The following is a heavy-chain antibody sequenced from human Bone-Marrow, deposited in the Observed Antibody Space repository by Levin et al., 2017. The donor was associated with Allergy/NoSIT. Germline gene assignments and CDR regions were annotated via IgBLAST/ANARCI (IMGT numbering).Heavy chain of an antibody. CDR3: VKDNTGYGSNWYDY. J-gene: IGHJ5*01. Sequence: PGGSLRLSCAASGFTFDDFAMHWVRLTPGKGLEWVAGIDWNSGTIAYADSVKGRFTISRDNAKNSLHLQMMSLRVDDTALYYCVKDNTGYGSNWYDYWGQGTQVTVSS. V-gene: IGHV3-9*01. D-gene: IGHD5-18*01. CDR2: IDWNSGTI. CDR1: GFTFDDFA.